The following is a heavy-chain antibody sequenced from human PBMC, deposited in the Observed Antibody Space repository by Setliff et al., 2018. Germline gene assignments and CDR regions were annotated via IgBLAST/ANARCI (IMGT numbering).Heavy chain of an antibody. D-gene: IGHD3-10*01. CDR1: GFSFSSYG. CDR2: ISYDGSRK. V-gene: IGHV3-30*03. J-gene: IGHJ4*02. CDR3: ARPGRSNYWDSFDY. Sequence: AGGSLRLSCEGPGFSFSSYGLHWVRQTPGKGLEWVAVISYDGSRKFHADSVKGRFTISRDNSKKTLYLQMNSLRVDDTAVYYCARPGRSNYWDSFDYWGQGILVTVSS.